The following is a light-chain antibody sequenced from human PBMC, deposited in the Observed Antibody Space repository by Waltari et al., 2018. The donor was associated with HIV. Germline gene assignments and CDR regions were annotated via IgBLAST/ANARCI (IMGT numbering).Light chain of an antibody. Sequence: DIQMTQSPSTLSASVGDRVTITCRASQGIGRWLAWYQQKPGRAPKLLIYKASSLERGVPSRFSGSGSRTEFTLSISSLQPDDFATYYCQEYNSIAGYTYGQGTKLEVK. V-gene: IGKV1-5*03. CDR1: QGIGRW. J-gene: IGKJ2*01. CDR3: QEYNSIAGYT. CDR2: KAS.